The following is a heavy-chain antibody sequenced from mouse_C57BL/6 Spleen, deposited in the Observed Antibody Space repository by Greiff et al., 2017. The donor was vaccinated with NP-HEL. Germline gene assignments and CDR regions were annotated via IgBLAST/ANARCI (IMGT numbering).Heavy chain of an antibody. CDR2: INPNNGGT. Sequence: EVQLQQSGPELVKPGASVKISCKASGYTFTDYYMNWVKQSHGKSLEWIGDINPNNGGTSYNQKFKGKATLTVDKSSSTAYMELRSLTSEDSAVYYCARSPYSNYFFAYWGQGTLVTVSA. CDR1: GYTFTDYY. V-gene: IGHV1-26*01. J-gene: IGHJ3*01. D-gene: IGHD2-5*01. CDR3: ARSPYSNYFFAY.